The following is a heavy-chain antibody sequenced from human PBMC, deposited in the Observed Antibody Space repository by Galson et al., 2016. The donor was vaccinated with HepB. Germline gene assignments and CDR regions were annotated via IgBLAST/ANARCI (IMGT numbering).Heavy chain of an antibody. CDR3: PHGLVRGVISF. V-gene: IGHV4-31*03. J-gene: IGHJ4*02. Sequence: TLSLTCSVSGGSISSGGYYWSWIRQHPGTGLEWFGYIFYSGSSYYNPSLKSRVTISVDTSKNQFSLKLSSVTAAGTAVYHCPHGLVRGVISFWGQGFLVSVSS. CDR2: IFYSGSS. D-gene: IGHD3-10*01. CDR1: GGSISSGGYY.